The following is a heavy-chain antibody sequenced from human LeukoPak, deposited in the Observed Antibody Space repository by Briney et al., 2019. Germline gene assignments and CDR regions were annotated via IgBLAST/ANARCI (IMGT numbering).Heavy chain of an antibody. Sequence: ASVKVSRKASGYTFTGYYMHWVRQAPGQGLEWMGWINPNSGGTNYAQKFQGRVTMTRDTSISTAYMELSRLRSDDTAVYYCARDRGRCRTTPDYWAQGTLVTVSS. CDR2: INPNSGGT. V-gene: IGHV1-2*02. CDR1: GYTFTGYY. J-gene: IGHJ4*02. D-gene: IGHD4-17*01. CDR3: ARDRGRCRTTPDY.